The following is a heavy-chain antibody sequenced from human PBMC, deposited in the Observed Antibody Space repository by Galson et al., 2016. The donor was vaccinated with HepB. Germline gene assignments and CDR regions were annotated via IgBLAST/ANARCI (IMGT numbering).Heavy chain of an antibody. V-gene: IGHV3-7*03. CDR2: INPDGSEE. CDR1: GFTFGNHW. D-gene: IGHD5-18*01. Sequence: SLRLSCAASGFTFGNHWMSWVRQAPGKGLEWVASINPDGSEEHYVDSVRGRCTISRDNANNLLYLRMDYLRAEDTALYYCAKILDTRTIYDYCGQGTVVTVSS. J-gene: IGHJ4*02. CDR3: AKILDTRTIYDY.